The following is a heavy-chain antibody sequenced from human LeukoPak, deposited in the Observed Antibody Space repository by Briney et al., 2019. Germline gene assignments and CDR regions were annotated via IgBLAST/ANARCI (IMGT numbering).Heavy chain of an antibody. V-gene: IGHV4-39*01. CDR1: GGSISSSSYY. Sequence: PSETLSLTCTVSGGSISSSSYYWGWIRQPPGKGLEWIGNFYYSGSTYHNPSLKSRVTISVDTSENQFSLKVRSVTATDTAVYYCARLVGATDYFDYWSQGTLVTVSS. CDR3: ARLVGATDYFDY. J-gene: IGHJ4*02. CDR2: FYYSGST. D-gene: IGHD1-26*01.